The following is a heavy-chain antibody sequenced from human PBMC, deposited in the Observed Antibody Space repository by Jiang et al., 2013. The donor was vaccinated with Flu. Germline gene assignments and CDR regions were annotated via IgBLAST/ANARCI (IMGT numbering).Heavy chain of an antibody. CDR3: ARRIEMPTVTYFDY. J-gene: IGHJ4*02. Sequence: LLKPSETLSLTCAVYGGSFSGYYWSWIRQPPGKGLEWIGEINHSGSTNYNPSLRSRVTISVDTSKNQFSLKLTSVTAADTAVYYCARRIEMPTVTYFDYWGQGTLVTVSS. CDR1: GGSFSGYY. D-gene: IGHD4-17*01. V-gene: IGHV4-34*01. CDR2: INHSGST.